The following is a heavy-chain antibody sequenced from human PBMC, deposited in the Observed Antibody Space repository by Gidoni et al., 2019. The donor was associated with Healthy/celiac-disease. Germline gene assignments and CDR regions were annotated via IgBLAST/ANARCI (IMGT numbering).Heavy chain of an antibody. V-gene: IGHV4-38-2*02. CDR2: IYHSGST. Sequence: QVQLQESGPGLVKPSETLSLTCTVSGYSISSGYYWGWIRQPPGKGLEWIGSIYHSGSTYYNPSLKSRVTISVDTSKNQFSLKLSSVTAADTAVYYCASLMGDFWSGYGSDNAFDIWGQGTMVTVSS. J-gene: IGHJ3*02. CDR1: GYSISSGYY. CDR3: ASLMGDFWSGYGSDNAFDI. D-gene: IGHD3-3*01.